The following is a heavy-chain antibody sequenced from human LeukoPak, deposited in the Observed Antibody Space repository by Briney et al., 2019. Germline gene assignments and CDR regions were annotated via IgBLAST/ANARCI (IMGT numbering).Heavy chain of an antibody. CDR1: GFTFSSYA. CDR3: ARDRRVSGSGSYLDY. D-gene: IGHD3-10*01. J-gene: IGHJ4*02. V-gene: IGHV3-30-3*01. Sequence: GRSLRLSCAASGFTFSSYAMHWVRQAPGKGLEWVAVISYDGSNKYYADSVKGRFTISRDNSKNTLYLQMNSLRAEDTAVYYCARDRRVSGSGSYLDYWGQGTLVTVSS. CDR2: ISYDGSNK.